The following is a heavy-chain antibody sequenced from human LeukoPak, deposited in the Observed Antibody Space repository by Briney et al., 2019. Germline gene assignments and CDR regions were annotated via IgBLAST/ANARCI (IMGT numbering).Heavy chain of an antibody. CDR1: GFTFSDYY. CDR3: ARDVVAARGSFDY. CDR2: INHSGST. J-gene: IGHJ4*02. V-gene: IGHV4-34*01. D-gene: IGHD2-2*01. Sequence: GSLRLSCAASGFTFSDYYMSWIRQPPGKGLEWIGEINHSGSTNYNPSLKSRVTISVDTSKNQCSLKLSSVTAADTAVYYCARDVVAARGSFDYWGQGTLVTVSS.